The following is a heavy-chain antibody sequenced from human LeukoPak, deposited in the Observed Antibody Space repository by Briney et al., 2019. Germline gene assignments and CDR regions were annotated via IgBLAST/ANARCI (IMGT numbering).Heavy chain of an antibody. J-gene: IGHJ6*02. CDR2: IDDDGRST. CDR3: ARGYGDSRVHYYYGMDV. D-gene: IGHD4-17*01. V-gene: IGHV3-74*01. Sequence: GGSLRLSCAATGFTFSDYAMDWVRQAPGKGLIWVSRIDDDGRSTNYADSVKGRFTISRDNAKNTLYLQMNSLRAEDTAVYYCARGYGDSRVHYYYGMDVWGQGTAVTVSS. CDR1: GFTFSDYA.